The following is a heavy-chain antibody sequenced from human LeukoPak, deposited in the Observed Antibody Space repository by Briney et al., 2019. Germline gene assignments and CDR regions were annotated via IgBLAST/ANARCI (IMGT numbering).Heavy chain of an antibody. Sequence: GGSLRLSCAASGFTFSAFYMGWIRQAPGKGLEWVSYISSSSSYTNYADSVKGRFTISRDNAKNSLYLQMNSLRAEDTAVYYCARDYSDAYNWTTAWSQRTLVTVSS. CDR3: ARDYSDAYNWTTA. CDR1: GFTFSAFY. CDR2: ISSSSSYT. D-gene: IGHD1-1*01. V-gene: IGHV3-11*05. J-gene: IGHJ5*02.